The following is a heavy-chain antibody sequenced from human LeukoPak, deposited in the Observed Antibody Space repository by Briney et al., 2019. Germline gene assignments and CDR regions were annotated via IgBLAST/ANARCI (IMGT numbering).Heavy chain of an antibody. CDR3: ARSRREYGGYVSKYNWFDP. Sequence: SETLSLTCAVYGGSFSGYYWSWIRQPPGKGLKWIGEINHSGSTNYNPSLKSRVTISVDTSKNQFSLKLSSVTAADTAVYYCARSRREYGGYVSKYNWFDPWGQGTLVTVSS. CDR2: INHSGST. J-gene: IGHJ5*02. V-gene: IGHV4-34*01. D-gene: IGHD5-12*01. CDR1: GGSFSGYY.